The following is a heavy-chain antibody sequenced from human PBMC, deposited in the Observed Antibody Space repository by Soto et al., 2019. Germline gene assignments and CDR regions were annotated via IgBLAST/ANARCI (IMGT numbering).Heavy chain of an antibody. CDR3: ARERPDGARLDP. CDR2: IYHSGST. CDR1: GGSISSGDYY. D-gene: IGHD6-6*01. Sequence: QVQLQESGPGLVKPSQNLSLTCTVSGGSISSGDYYWSWIRQPPGKGLEWIGYIYHSGSTYYNPSLKSRVTISVNTSKNQFSLKLSSVTAADTAVYYCARERPDGARLDPWGQGILVTVSS. V-gene: IGHV4-30-4*01. J-gene: IGHJ5*02.